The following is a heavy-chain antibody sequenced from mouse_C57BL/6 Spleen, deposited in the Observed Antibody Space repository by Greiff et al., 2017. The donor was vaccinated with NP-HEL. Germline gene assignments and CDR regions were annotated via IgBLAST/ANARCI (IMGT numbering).Heavy chain of an antibody. Sequence: DVQLVESGGDLVKPGGSLKLSCAASGFTFSSYGMSWVRQTPDKRLEWVATISSGGSYTYYTDSVKGRFTISRDNAKNTLYLQMSSLKSEDTAMYDCARLDSNWYFDVWGKGTTVTGSS. J-gene: IGHJ1*03. D-gene: IGHD2-5*01. CDR2: ISSGGSYT. V-gene: IGHV5-6*01. CDR3: ARLDSNWYFDV. CDR1: GFTFSSYG.